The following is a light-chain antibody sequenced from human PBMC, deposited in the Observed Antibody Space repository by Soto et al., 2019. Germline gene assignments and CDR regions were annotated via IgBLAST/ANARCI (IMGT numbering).Light chain of an antibody. J-gene: IGKJ4*01. Sequence: EIVLTQSPATLSLSPGERATLSCRASQSISSHLAWYQQKPGQAPRLLIYDASNRAPGIPARFSGSGFGTDFTLTISSLEPEDFAVYYCQQRSNWPLTFGGGTKVEIK. CDR1: QSISSH. CDR3: QQRSNWPLT. CDR2: DAS. V-gene: IGKV3-11*01.